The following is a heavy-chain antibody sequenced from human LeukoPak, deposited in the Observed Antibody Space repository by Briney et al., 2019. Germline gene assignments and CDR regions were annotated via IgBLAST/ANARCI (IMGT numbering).Heavy chain of an antibody. D-gene: IGHD3-10*01. CDR1: GFTFSGFW. V-gene: IGHV3-53*01. CDR3: ARDSYYGSGTD. J-gene: IGHJ4*02. Sequence: GGSLRLSCAASGFTFSGFWMHWVRQAPGKGLEWVSVIYSGGSTYYADSVKGRFTISRDNSKNTLYLQMNSLRAGDTAVYYCARDSYYGSGTDWGQGTLVTVSS. CDR2: IYSGGST.